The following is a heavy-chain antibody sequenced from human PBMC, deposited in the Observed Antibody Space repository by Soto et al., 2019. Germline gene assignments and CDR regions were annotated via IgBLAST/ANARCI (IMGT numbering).Heavy chain of an antibody. CDR3: ARMASFGTLNWFDP. V-gene: IGHV1-8*02. D-gene: IGHD3-16*01. CDR2: MNPDSGKT. CDR1: GYTFINYD. Sequence: QVQLVQSGAEVKEPGASVRVSCKASGYTFINYDISWVRQATGQGLEWMGWMNPDSGKTGYANKFQGKVTMTRDASTSTGHLELSSVTAEDTAVYYCARMASFGTLNWFDPGGQGTLVTVSS. J-gene: IGHJ5*02.